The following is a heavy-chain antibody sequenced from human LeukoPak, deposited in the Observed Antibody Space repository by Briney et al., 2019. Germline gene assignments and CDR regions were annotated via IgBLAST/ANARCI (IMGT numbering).Heavy chain of an antibody. CDR1: GYTFSSYD. J-gene: IGHJ5*02. CDR3: ARRNYGSPRWFDP. CDR2: MNPNSGNT. Sequence: ASVKVSCKASGYTFSSYDINWVRQATGQGLEWMGWMNPNSGNTGYAQKFQGRVTMTRNTSISTAYMVLSSLRSEDTAVYYCARRNYGSPRWFDPWGQGTLVTVSS. D-gene: IGHD3-10*01. V-gene: IGHV1-8*01.